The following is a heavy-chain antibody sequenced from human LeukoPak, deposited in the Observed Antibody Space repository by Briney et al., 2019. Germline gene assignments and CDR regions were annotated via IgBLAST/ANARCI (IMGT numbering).Heavy chain of an antibody. J-gene: IGHJ4*02. V-gene: IGHV4-34*01. CDR2: TTHRGSP. D-gene: IGHD4-17*01. CDR3: ARGIPTTVTTPHFDY. CDR1: PASPASYH. Sequence: PSQSQSPTPATHPASPASYHWLSIPHPPRQALHPIPQTTHRGSPNYNPSLTSRVTISVDTSKNQFSLMLSSVPAADTAVYYCARGIPTTVTTPHFDYWGQGTLVTVSS.